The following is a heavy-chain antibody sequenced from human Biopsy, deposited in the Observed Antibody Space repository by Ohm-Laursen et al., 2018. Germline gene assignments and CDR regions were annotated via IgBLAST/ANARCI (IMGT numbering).Heavy chain of an antibody. CDR1: GGPSSSYA. Sequence: GSSVKVSCNVSGGPSSSYAFSWVRQAPGQGLEWVGRIVPILGHLNYAQRFQGRVSITADKSTTYVYMELSRLTSGDTAVYYCAADADGYYTEFDYWGPGTLVTVSS. CDR2: IVPILGHL. CDR3: AADADGYYTEFDY. D-gene: IGHD3-3*01. J-gene: IGHJ4*02. V-gene: IGHV1-69*04.